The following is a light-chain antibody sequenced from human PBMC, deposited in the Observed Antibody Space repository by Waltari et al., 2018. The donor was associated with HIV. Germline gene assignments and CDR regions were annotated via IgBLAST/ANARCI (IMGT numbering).Light chain of an antibody. CDR3: QQYNSSPT. CDR1: QSEATN. V-gene: IGKV3-15*01. J-gene: IGKJ2*01. Sequence: ILMTQSPATLAVSPGDRATLSCKASQSEATNIAWYQQKPGQPIRLLIYGAGTTATGVSGRFSGSGSGTDFTLTINNLQSDDSAVYFCQQYNSSPTFGQGTKVEV. CDR2: GAG.